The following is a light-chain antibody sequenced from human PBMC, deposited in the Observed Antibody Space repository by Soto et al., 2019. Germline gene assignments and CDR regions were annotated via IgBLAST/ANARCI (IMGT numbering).Light chain of an antibody. CDR2: AAS. Sequence: EIQLAQTPSSLCASLGDRVSITCGASQSISTHLSWYQQKPGKAPKVLIYAASSLQSWVPSRFTGSGSGTDFTLTISSLKTEDFATYYCQQSYTSWWTFGQGTKVDIK. J-gene: IGKJ1*01. V-gene: IGKV1-39*01. CDR1: QSISTH. CDR3: QQSYTSWWT.